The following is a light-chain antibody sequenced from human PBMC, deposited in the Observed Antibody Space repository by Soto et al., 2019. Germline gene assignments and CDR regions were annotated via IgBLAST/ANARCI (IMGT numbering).Light chain of an antibody. J-gene: IGLJ1*01. CDR2: DVS. CDR1: NSDVGGYNY. V-gene: IGLV2-11*01. Sequence: QSVLTQPRSVSGSPGQSVTISCTGTNSDVGGYNYVSWYQQHPGKAPKLMIYDVSKRPSGVPDRFSGSKSGNTASLTISGLQAEDEADYYCCSYAGSYTFPFGTGTKGTVL. CDR3: CSYAGSYTFP.